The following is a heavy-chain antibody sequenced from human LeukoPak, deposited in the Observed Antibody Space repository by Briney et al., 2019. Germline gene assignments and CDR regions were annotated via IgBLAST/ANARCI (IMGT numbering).Heavy chain of an antibody. CDR1: GYTFTSYG. V-gene: IGHV1-18*01. CDR3: ARDQNGQDDAFDI. D-gene: IGHD2-8*01. Sequence: GASVKVSRKASGYTFTSYGISWVRQAPGQGLEWMAWISAYNGNTNYAQKLQGRVTMTTDTSTSTAYMELRSLRSDDTAVYYCARDQNGQDDAFDIWGQGTMVTVSS. J-gene: IGHJ3*02. CDR2: ISAYNGNT.